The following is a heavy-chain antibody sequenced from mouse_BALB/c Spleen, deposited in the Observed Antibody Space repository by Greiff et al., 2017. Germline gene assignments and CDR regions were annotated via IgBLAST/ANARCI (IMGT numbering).Heavy chain of an antibody. CDR1: GFTFSSYA. J-gene: IGHJ1*01. D-gene: IGHD2-5*01. Sequence: EVKLQESGGGLVKPGGSLKLSCAASGFTFSSYAMSWVRQTPEKRLEWVASISSGGSTYYPDSVKGRFTISRDNARNILYLQMSSLRSEDTAMYYCARGHSNYEYFDVWGAGTTVTVSA. V-gene: IGHV5-6-5*01. CDR2: ISSGGST. CDR3: ARGHSNYEYFDV.